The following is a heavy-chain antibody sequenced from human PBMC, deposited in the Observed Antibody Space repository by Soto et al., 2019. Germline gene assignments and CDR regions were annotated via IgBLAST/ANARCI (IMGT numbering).Heavy chain of an antibody. Sequence: SETLSLTCTVTGDSISSRSYYWGWIRQPPGKGLEWIGSIYYSGSTYNSPSLRSRVSMSIDTSKDQFSLKLKSVTAADTALYLCARQRTSVVTQAYFDVWGAGSPGTASS. J-gene: IGHJ4*02. D-gene: IGHD2-21*02. CDR2: IYYSGST. CDR3: ARQRTSVVTQAYFDV. V-gene: IGHV4-39*01. CDR1: GDSISSRSYY.